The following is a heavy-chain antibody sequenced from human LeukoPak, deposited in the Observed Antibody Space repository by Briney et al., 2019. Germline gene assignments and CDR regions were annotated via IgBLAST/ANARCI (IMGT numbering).Heavy chain of an antibody. J-gene: IGHJ4*02. CDR2: INKDGSST. D-gene: IGHD3-9*01. CDR3: ARDGGYYDILTGYLSPYFDY. CDR1: GFTFSSYW. V-gene: IGHV3-74*01. Sequence: GGSLRLSCAASGFTFSSYWMYWVRQAPGKGLVWVSCINKDGSSTTYADSVKGRFTISRDNAKNSLYLQMNSLRAEDTAVYYCARDGGYYDILTGYLSPYFDYWGQGTLVTVSS.